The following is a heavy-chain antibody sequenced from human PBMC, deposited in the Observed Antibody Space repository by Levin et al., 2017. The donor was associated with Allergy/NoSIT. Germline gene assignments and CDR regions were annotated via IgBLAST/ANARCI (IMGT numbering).Heavy chain of an antibody. CDR1: GFTFSSYA. Sequence: GGSLRLSCAASGFTFSSYAMHWVRQAPGKGLEWVAVISYDGSKKYYADSVKGRFTISRDNSKNTLYLQMNSLRAEDTAVYYCARDYTVVVTAAFDIWGQGTMVTVSS. CDR2: ISYDGSKK. CDR3: ARDYTVVVTAAFDI. V-gene: IGHV3-30-3*01. D-gene: IGHD2-21*02. J-gene: IGHJ3*02.